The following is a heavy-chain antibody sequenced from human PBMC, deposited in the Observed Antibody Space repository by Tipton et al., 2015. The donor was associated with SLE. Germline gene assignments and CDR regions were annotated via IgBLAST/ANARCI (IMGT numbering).Heavy chain of an antibody. D-gene: IGHD3-3*01. CDR3: ARGATYYDFWSGYYTPFDY. J-gene: IGHJ4*02. CDR1: GGSFSGYY. CDR2: INHSGST. V-gene: IGHV4-34*01. Sequence: TLSLTCAVYGGSFSGYYWSWIRQPPGKGLEWIGEINHSGSTNYNPSLKSRVTISVDTPKNQFSLKLSSVTAADTAVYYCARGATYYDFWSGYYTPFDYWGQGTLVTVSS.